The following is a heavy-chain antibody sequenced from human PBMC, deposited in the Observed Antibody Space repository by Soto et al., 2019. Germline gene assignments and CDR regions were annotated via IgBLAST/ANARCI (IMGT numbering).Heavy chain of an antibody. CDR3: ATRITVFGLLIPPFDP. D-gene: IGHD3-3*01. J-gene: IGHJ5*02. Sequence: SETLSLTCAVYGGSVDGYYWTWLRQPPGKGLEWIGEINHTGGTHYNPSLKSRVTMSVDTSKNQFSLRLSSVTAADTAIYYCATRITVFGLLIPPFDPWGQGTQVTVS. CDR2: INHTGGT. V-gene: IGHV4-34*01. CDR1: GGSVDGYY.